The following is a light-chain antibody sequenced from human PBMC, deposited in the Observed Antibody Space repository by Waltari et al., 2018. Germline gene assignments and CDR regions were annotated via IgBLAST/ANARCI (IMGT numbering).Light chain of an antibody. CDR2: WAS. CDR1: QSILDSPNNKNY. J-gene: IGKJ1*01. Sequence: DIVMTQSPDFLAVSLGERATINCKSSQSILDSPNNKNYLAWYQQKPGQPPKLLIYWASSRNSGVPDRFSGSGSGTDFTLTVSSLQAEDVAVYYCQQYDSSPPTFGQGTNVEIK. CDR3: QQYDSSPPT. V-gene: IGKV4-1*01.